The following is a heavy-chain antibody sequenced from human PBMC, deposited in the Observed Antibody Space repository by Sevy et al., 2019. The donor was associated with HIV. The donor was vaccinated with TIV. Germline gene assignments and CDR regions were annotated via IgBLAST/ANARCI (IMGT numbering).Heavy chain of an antibody. CDR2: IYGSGGVSATYDSGAVR. Sequence: GGSLRLSCAVSGFTFNNYAMSWVRQAPGKGLDWVSTIYGSGGVSATYDSGAVRYYADSVNGRFTISRDNSKNTLHLQMTGLKTGDTATYYCAGGRYDSSGSFDAFDIWGQRTMVTVSS. D-gene: IGHD3-22*01. CDR3: AGGRYDSSGSFDAFDI. J-gene: IGHJ3*02. V-gene: IGHV3-23*01. CDR1: GFTFNNYA.